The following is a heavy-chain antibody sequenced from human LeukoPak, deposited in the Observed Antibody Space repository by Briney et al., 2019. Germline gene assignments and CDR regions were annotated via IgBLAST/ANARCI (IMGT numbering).Heavy chain of an antibody. V-gene: IGHV1-3*01. CDR2: ITADGDT. J-gene: IGHJ4*02. Sequence: ASVKVSCKASVNIFITYATHWVRRAPGQRLEWLGWITADGDTRYSQKFQGRVTITRDTSASTAYMEVSSLTSEDTAVYYCAREGGSGWSRLEYWGQGTLVTVS. D-gene: IGHD6-19*01. CDR3: AREGGSGWSRLEY. CDR1: VNIFITYA.